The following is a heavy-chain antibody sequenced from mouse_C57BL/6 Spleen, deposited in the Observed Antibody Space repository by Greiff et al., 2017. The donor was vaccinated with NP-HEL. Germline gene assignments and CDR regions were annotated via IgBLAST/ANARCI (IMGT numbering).Heavy chain of an antibody. D-gene: IGHD1-1*01. CDR1: GYTFTSYG. CDR3: ARDTTVAYYAMDY. J-gene: IGHJ4*01. Sequence: VKLMESGAELARPGASVKLSCKASGYTFTSYGISWVKQRTGQGLEWIGEIYPRSGNTYYNEKFKGKATLTADKSSSTAYMELRSLTSEDSAVYFCARDTTVAYYAMDYWGQGTSVTVSS. CDR2: IYPRSGNT. V-gene: IGHV1-81*01.